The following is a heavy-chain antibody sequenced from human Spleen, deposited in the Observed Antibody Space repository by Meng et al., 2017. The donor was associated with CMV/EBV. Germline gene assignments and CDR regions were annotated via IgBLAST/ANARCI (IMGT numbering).Heavy chain of an antibody. V-gene: IGHV4-34*01. CDR1: GGSFSSIY. CDR2: INHGGGT. Sequence: SETLSLTCAVYGGSFSSIYWTWIRQSPGKGLEWIGEINHGGGTNYNPSLKTRVTMSIDMSKKQFSLRLNSVTAADTAVYYCVRGPQVSWLRSRLAAFDIWAQGTMVT. D-gene: IGHD5-12*01. J-gene: IGHJ3*02. CDR3: VRGPQVSWLRSRLAAFDI.